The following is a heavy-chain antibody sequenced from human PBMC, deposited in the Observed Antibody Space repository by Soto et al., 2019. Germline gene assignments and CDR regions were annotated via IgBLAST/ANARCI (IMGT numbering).Heavy chain of an antibody. CDR1: GFTFSNYE. CDR2: ISNNGAHT. V-gene: IGHV3-64*01. D-gene: IGHD6-13*01. Sequence: GGSLRLSCAASGFTFSNYEMHWVRQAPGKGLEYVSGISNNGAHTDYAKSVKGRFTISRDNSENTLYLQMGSLRAEDTALYYCARRGYGSRWPNVYMDVWGKGTTVTLSS. J-gene: IGHJ6*03. CDR3: ARRGYGSRWPNVYMDV.